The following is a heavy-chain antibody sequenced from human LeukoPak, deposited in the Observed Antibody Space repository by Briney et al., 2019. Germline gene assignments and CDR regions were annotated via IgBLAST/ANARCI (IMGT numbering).Heavy chain of an antibody. CDR1: GFTFSRND. V-gene: IGHV3-21*01. D-gene: IGHD3-10*02. J-gene: IGHJ6*04. CDR3: AELGITMIGGV. CDR2: ITGNGNYI. Sequence: SGGSLRLSCAASGFTFSRNDMNWVRQAPGKGLEWVSSITGNGNYIYYADSVKGRFTISRDNAKNSLFLQMNSLRAEDTAVYYCAELGITMIGGVWGKGTTVTISS.